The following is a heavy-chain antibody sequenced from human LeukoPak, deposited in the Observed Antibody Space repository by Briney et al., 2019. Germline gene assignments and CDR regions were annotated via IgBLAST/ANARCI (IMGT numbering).Heavy chain of an antibody. CDR2: INGDGSL. Sequence: GAPRLSCAASGLTFSTYWMHWVRQAPGKGLVWVSRINGDGSLSYADSVKGRFTISRDNTKNMLYLQMNSLRAEDTAVYYCAGGASSTVHYWGQGTLVTVSS. J-gene: IGHJ4*02. D-gene: IGHD6-13*01. V-gene: IGHV3-74*01. CDR3: AGGASSTVHY. CDR1: GLTFSTYW.